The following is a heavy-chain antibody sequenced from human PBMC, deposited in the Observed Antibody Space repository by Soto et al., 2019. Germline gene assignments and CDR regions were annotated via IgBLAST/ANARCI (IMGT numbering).Heavy chain of an antibody. Sequence: SETLSLTCAVSGGSFSGYYWSWIRQPPGKGLEWIGEIDHSGNINFRPSLESRVTISLDASTNQISLKLSSVTAADTAVYYCTRGGANYGHGIYYYHGIDVWGQGTTVTVSS. D-gene: IGHD3-16*01. J-gene: IGHJ6*02. CDR3: TRGGANYGHGIYYYHGIDV. CDR2: IDHSGNI. CDR1: GGSFSGYY. V-gene: IGHV4-34*01.